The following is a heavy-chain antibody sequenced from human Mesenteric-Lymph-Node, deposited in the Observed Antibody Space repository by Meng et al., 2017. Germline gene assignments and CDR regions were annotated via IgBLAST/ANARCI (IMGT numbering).Heavy chain of an antibody. CDR1: GAAICIGGYY. CDR2: INYSGST. J-gene: IGHJ4*02. V-gene: IGHV4-31*01. CDR3: ARAPLSITSYFDY. Sequence: QAQVQGPEPGLVQLSPALSLTRTVAGAAICIGGYYWSWIRQHPGKGLEWIGYINYSGSTYYNPSLKSLVTISVDTSKNQFSLKLSSVTAADTAVYYCARAPLSITSYFDYWGQGTLVTVSS. D-gene: IGHD2-2*01.